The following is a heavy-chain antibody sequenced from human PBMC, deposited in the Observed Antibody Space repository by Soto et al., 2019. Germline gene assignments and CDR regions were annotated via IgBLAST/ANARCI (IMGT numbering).Heavy chain of an antibody. D-gene: IGHD2-15*01. Sequence: GGSLRLSCTTSGFTFNTYGMHWVRQAPGKGLEWVAIIWYDGSNKYYADSVKGRFTISRDYSKNTLYLQMNSLRAEDSALYYCARADCTGAYCYSWPFNYGVDVWGQGTTVTVSS. CDR1: GFTFNTYG. V-gene: IGHV3-33*08. CDR3: ARADCTGAYCYSWPFNYGVDV. J-gene: IGHJ6*02. CDR2: IWYDGSNK.